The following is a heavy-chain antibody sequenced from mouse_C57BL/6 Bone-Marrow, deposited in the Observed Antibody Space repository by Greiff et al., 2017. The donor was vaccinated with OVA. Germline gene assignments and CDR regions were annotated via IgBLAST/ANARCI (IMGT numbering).Heavy chain of an antibody. V-gene: IGHV1-72*01. CDR2: FDPNSGGT. CDR3: ARSNWDSFAY. CDR1: GYTFTSYW. J-gene: IGHJ3*01. Sequence: QVQLQQPGAELVKPGASVKLSCKASGYTFTSYWMHWVKQRPGRGLEWIGRFDPNSGGTKYNEKFKSKATLTVDKPSSTAYMQLSSLTSEDSAVYYCARSNWDSFAYWGQGTLVTVSA. D-gene: IGHD4-1*01.